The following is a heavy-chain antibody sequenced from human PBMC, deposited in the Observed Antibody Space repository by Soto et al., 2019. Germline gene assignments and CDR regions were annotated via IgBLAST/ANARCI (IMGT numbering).Heavy chain of an antibody. D-gene: IGHD3-3*01. J-gene: IGHJ4*02. CDR1: GFTFSSYA. V-gene: IGHV3-23*01. Sequence: GGSLRLSCAASGFTFSSYAMSWVRQAPGKGLEWVSATSGSGGSTYYADSVKGRFTISRDNSKNTLYLQMNSLRAEDTAVYYCAKDQVITIFGVGGAYWGQGTLVTVSS. CDR2: TSGSGGST. CDR3: AKDQVITIFGVGGAY.